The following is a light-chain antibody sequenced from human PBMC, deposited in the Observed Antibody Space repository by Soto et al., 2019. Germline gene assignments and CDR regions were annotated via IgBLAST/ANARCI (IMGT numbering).Light chain of an antibody. J-gene: IGLJ1*01. CDR1: SSNIGSSS. CDR2: SNA. V-gene: IGLV1-44*01. CDR3: AAWDDSLMGV. Sequence: QSVLTQPPSVSGTPGQTVTISCSGSSSNIGSSSVKWYQQLPGAAPKVVIYSNALRPSGVPDRFSGYKSGTSAYLAISGLQPEDEADYYCAAWDDSLMGVFGAGTKGTVL.